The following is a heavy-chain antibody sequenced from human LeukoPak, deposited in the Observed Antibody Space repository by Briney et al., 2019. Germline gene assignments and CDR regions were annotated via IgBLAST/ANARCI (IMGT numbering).Heavy chain of an antibody. V-gene: IGHV3-9*01. CDR3: TRRAARRQFDL. CDR1: GFNFDDYA. Sequence: GRSLRLSCAVSGFNFDDYAMHWVRQTPGRGLEWVSGINWKTGNGIYADSVKGRFTISRDNAKNSLYLQMSSLRAEDTALYYCTRRAARRQFDLWGRGTLLTVSS. CDR2: INWKTGNG. J-gene: IGHJ2*01. D-gene: IGHD6-25*01.